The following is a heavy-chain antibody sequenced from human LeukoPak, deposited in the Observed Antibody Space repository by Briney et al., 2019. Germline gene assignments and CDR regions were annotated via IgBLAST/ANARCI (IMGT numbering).Heavy chain of an antibody. CDR3: ARGIRGYSYGSDY. J-gene: IGHJ4*02. Sequence: PGGSLRLSCAASGFTFSSYAMHWVRQAPGKGLEWVAVISYDGSNKYYADSVKGRFTISRDNSKNTLYLQMNSLRAEDTAVYYCARGIRGYSYGSDYWGQGTLVTVSS. D-gene: IGHD5-18*01. CDR2: ISYDGSNK. V-gene: IGHV3-30-3*01. CDR1: GFTFSSYA.